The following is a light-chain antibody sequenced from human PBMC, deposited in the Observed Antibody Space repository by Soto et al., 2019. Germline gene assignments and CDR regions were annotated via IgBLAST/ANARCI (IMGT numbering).Light chain of an antibody. J-gene: IGKJ3*01. CDR1: QSISSY. CDR3: QQSYSTPT. V-gene: IGKV1-39*01. Sequence: DIQMTQSPSSLSASVGDRVTITCRASQSISSYLNWYQQKPGKAPKLLIYAASSLQSGVPARFSGSGSRTDFTLTISSLQHEDFATYYCQQSYSTPTFGPGTKVDIK. CDR2: AAS.